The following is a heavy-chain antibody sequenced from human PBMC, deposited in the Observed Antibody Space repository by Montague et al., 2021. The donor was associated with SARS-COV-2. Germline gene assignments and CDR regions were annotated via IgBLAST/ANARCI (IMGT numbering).Heavy chain of an antibody. CDR3: ARESGSFHDGGYFDY. CDR2: ISNNGSNK. Sequence: SLRLSCAASGFYFSYAMHWVRQAPGKGLEWVALISNNGSNKHYAYSVKGRFTISRDNSKSTLYLQVNSLRAEDTAVNYCARESGSFHDGGYFDYWGQGSLVTVSS. V-gene: IGHV3-30*04. J-gene: IGHJ4*02. D-gene: IGHD1-26*01. CDR1: GFYFSYA.